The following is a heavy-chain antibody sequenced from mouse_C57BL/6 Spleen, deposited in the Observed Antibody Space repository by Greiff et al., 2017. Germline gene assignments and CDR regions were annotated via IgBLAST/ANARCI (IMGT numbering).Heavy chain of an antibody. Sequence: EVMLVESGGGLVKPGGSLKLSCAASGFTFSSYAMSWVRQTPEKRLEWVATISDGGSYTYYPDNVKGRFTISRDNAKNNLYLQMSHLKSEDTAMYYCAREGRAAYYSNWFAYWGQGTLVTVSA. V-gene: IGHV5-4*01. CDR1: GFTFSSYA. J-gene: IGHJ3*01. CDR2: ISDGGSYT. D-gene: IGHD2-5*01. CDR3: AREGRAAYYSNWFAY.